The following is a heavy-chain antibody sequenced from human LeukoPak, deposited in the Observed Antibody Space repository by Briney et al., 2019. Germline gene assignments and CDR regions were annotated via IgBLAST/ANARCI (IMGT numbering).Heavy chain of an antibody. CDR3: ARDGELTYGGYGVYFDY. CDR1: GFTFSNYG. V-gene: IGHV3-48*04. Sequence: GGPLRLSCAASGFTFSNYGMSWVRQAPGKGLEWVSFIGRGGFTIYYADSVKGRFTISRDNAKNSLYLQMNSLRAEDTAVYYCARDGELTYGGYGVYFDYWGQGTLVTVSS. J-gene: IGHJ4*02. D-gene: IGHD5-12*01. CDR2: IGRGGFTI.